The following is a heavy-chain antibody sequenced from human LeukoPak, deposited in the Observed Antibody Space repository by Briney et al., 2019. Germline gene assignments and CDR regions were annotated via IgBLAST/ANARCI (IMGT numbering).Heavy chain of an antibody. CDR1: GGSISSSNW. Sequence: PSETLSLTCAVSGGSISSSNWWSWVRQPPGKGLEWIGEIYHSGSTNYNPSLKSRVTISVDKSKNQFSLKLSSVTAADTAVYYCARGVLYCSSTSCYTLDPWGQGTLVTVSS. J-gene: IGHJ5*02. D-gene: IGHD2-2*02. CDR2: IYHSGST. CDR3: ARGVLYCSSTSCYTLDP. V-gene: IGHV4-4*02.